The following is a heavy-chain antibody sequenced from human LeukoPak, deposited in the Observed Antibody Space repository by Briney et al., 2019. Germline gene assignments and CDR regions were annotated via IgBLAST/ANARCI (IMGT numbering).Heavy chain of an antibody. J-gene: IGHJ4*02. Sequence: SETLSLTCTVSGGSISSYYWSWIRQPPGKGLEWIGYIYYSGSTNYNPSLKSRVTISVDTSKNQFSPKLSSVTAADTAVYYCARERTDYGSGSYYTDYWGQGTLVTVSS. CDR3: ARERTDYGSGSYYTDY. D-gene: IGHD3-10*01. CDR2: IYYSGST. CDR1: GGSISSYY. V-gene: IGHV4-59*01.